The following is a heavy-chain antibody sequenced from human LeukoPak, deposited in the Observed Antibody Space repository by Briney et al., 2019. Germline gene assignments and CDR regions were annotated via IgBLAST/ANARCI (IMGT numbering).Heavy chain of an antibody. Sequence: PGRSLRLSCAASGFTFSSYGMHWVRQAPGKGLEWVAVISYDGSNKYYADSVKGRFTISRDNSKNTLYLQMNSLRAEDTAVYYCAKDHSSGSLDYWGQGTLVTVSS. V-gene: IGHV3-30*18. CDR1: GFTFSSYG. D-gene: IGHD3-22*01. CDR2: ISYDGSNK. CDR3: AKDHSSGSLDY. J-gene: IGHJ4*02.